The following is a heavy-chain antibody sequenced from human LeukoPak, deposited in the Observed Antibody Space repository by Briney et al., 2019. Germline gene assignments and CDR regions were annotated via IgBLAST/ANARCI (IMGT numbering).Heavy chain of an antibody. CDR1: GFTFSDYH. CDR3: AELGITMIGGV. Sequence: GGSLRLSCATSGFTFSDYHMNWVRQAPGKGLEWVSYISSSGSTIYYADSVKGRFTISRDNAKNSLYLQMNSLRAEDTAVYYCAELGITMIGGVWGKGTTVTISS. V-gene: IGHV3-11*04. D-gene: IGHD3-10*02. CDR2: ISSSGSTI. J-gene: IGHJ6*04.